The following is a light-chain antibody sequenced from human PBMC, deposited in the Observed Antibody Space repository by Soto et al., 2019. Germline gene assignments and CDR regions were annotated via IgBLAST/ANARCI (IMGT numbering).Light chain of an antibody. CDR1: SSDVGGYNY. CDR2: EVS. J-gene: IGLJ1*01. V-gene: IGLV2-14*01. CDR3: SSYTSSSTLHYV. Sequence: QSVLTQPASVSGSPGQSITISCTGTSSDVGGYNYVSWYQQHPGKAPKLMIYEVSNRPSGVSNRFSGSKSGNTASLTISGLQAEDEADYYCSSYTSSSTLHYVFGTGTKVPS.